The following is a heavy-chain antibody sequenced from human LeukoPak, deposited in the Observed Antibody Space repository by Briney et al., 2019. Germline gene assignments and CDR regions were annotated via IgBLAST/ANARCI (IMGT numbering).Heavy chain of an antibody. CDR2: IKEDGSEI. CDR1: AFTFSNHW. V-gene: IGHV3-7*01. D-gene: IGHD4-23*01. CDR3: ARDQGYSTFDY. J-gene: IGHJ4*02. Sequence: GGSLRLSCAASAFTFSNHWMSWVGQAPGKGLEWVANIKEDGSEINYVDSVKGRFTISRDNAKNSLYLQMNSLRVDDTAVYYCARDQGYSTFDYWGQGTLVTVSS.